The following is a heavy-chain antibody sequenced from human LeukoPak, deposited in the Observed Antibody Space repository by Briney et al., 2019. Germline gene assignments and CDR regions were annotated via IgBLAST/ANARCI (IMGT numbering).Heavy chain of an antibody. CDR1: GFTFSSYA. D-gene: IGHD3-9*01. V-gene: IGHV3-23*01. CDR3: AKGNDVLRCFDSFRY. Sequence: GGSLRLSCAASGFTFSSYAMSWVRQAPGKGLEWVSAISGSGGSTYYADSVKGRFTISRDNSKNTLYLQMNSLRAEDTAVYYCAKGNDVLRCFDSFRYWGQGTLVTVSS. CDR2: ISGSGGST. J-gene: IGHJ4*02.